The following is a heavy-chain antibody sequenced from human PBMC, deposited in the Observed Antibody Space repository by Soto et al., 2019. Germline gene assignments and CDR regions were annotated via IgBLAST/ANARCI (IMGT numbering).Heavy chain of an antibody. Sequence: ASVKVSCKASGYTFTSYGISWVRQAPGQGLEWMGWISAYNGNTNYAQKLQGRVTMTTDTSTSTAYMELRSLRSDDTAVYYCARDIRVGKWEPRDPYGMDVWGQGTTVTVSS. D-gene: IGHD1-26*01. V-gene: IGHV1-18*01. J-gene: IGHJ6*02. CDR3: ARDIRVGKWEPRDPYGMDV. CDR1: GYTFTSYG. CDR2: ISAYNGNT.